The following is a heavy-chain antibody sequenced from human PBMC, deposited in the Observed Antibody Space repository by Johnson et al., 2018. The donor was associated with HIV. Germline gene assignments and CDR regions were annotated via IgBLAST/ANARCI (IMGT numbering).Heavy chain of an antibody. CDR3: ARVYSSSSAHAFDI. Sequence: VQLVESGGGLVQPGGSLRLSCAVSGFTFSSYAMSWVRQAPGKGLEWVSAISGSGGSTYYADSVKGRFTISRDNTKNSLYLQMNSLRAEDTAVYYCARVYSSSSAHAFDIWGQGTMVTVSS. D-gene: IGHD6-6*01. J-gene: IGHJ3*02. CDR2: ISGSGGST. CDR1: GFTFSSYA. V-gene: IGHV3-23*04.